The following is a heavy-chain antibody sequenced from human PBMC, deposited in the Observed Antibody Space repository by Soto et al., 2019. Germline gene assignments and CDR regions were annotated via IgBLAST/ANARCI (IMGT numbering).Heavy chain of an antibody. CDR2: ISGSGGST. Sequence: GGSLRLSCAASGFTFSSYAMSWVRQAPGKGLEWVSAISGSGGSTYYADSVKGRFTISRENSKNTLYLQMNSLRAEDTAVYYCATHRGADFWSGYYRYYYYMDVWGKGTTVTVSS. D-gene: IGHD3-3*01. CDR3: ATHRGADFWSGYYRYYYYMDV. V-gene: IGHV3-23*01. J-gene: IGHJ6*03. CDR1: GFTFSSYA.